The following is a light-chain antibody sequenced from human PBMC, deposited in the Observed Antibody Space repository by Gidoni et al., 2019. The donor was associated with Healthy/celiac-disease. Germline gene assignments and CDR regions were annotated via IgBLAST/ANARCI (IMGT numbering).Light chain of an antibody. V-gene: IGKV1-33*01. Sequence: DIKMTQSPSSLSASVGDRVTITCQASQDIRNYLNWYQQKPGKAPKLLIYDASNLEPGDPSRFSGSGSGTDFTFPISSLQPEDIATYYCQQYDNLPITFGQGIRLEIK. J-gene: IGKJ5*01. CDR3: QQYDNLPIT. CDR1: QDIRNY. CDR2: DAS.